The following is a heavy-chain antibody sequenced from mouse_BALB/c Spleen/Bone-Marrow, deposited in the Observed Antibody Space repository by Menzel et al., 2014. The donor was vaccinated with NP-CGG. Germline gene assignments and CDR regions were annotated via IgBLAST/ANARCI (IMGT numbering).Heavy chain of an antibody. CDR2: IYPGGGYT. CDR3: ASMRSYAMDY. Sequence: QVQLKESGAELVRPGTSVKISRKASGYTFTNYWLGWVKQRPGHGLEWIGDIYPGGGYTSYNEKFKGKATLTADTSSSTAYMQLSSLTSEDSAVYFCASMRSYAMDYWGQGTSVTVSS. D-gene: IGHD6-5*01. CDR1: GYTFTNYW. J-gene: IGHJ4*01. V-gene: IGHV1-63*02.